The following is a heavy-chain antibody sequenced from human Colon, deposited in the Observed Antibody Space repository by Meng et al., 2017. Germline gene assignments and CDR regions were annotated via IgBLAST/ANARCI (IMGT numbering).Heavy chain of an antibody. CDR3: ARMGAGAAFDF. Sequence: QVHLVQSGAEVKTPGSSVKISYEASGYTFTTFFLNWVRQTPDQGFEWLGRINPNSGVTNFAQKFQGRVTMTRDTSISTAYMELASLRSDDTGVYYCARMGAGAAFDFWGQGTLVTVSS. D-gene: IGHD1-26*01. J-gene: IGHJ4*02. V-gene: IGHV1-2*05. CDR1: GYTFTTFF. CDR2: INPNSGVT.